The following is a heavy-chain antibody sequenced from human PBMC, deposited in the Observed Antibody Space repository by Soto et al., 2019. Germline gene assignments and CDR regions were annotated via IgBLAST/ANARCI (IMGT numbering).Heavy chain of an antibody. J-gene: IGHJ4*02. Sequence: SVKVSCKASGGTFSSYAISWVRQAPGQGLEWMGGIIPIFGTANYAQRFQGRVTITADESTSTGYMELRSLTSEDTATYYCARDGTLYDSSGYYYVYWGQGTLVTVSS. D-gene: IGHD3-22*01. CDR3: ARDGTLYDSSGYYYVY. V-gene: IGHV1-69*13. CDR2: IIPIFGTA. CDR1: GGTFSSYA.